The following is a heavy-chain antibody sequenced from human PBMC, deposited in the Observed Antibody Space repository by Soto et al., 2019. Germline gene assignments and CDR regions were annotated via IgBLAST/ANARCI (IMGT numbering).Heavy chain of an antibody. CDR1: GGSISSYY. CDR3: ARGEASAVLVPGATFDY. V-gene: IGHV4-59*01. Sequence: SETLSLTCTVSGGSISSYYWSWIRQPPGKGLEWIGYIYYSGSINYNPSLKSRVTISVDTSKNQFSLTLSSVTAADTAVYYCARGEASAVLVPGATFDYWGQGPLVTVSS. CDR2: IYYSGSI. D-gene: IGHD2-8*02. J-gene: IGHJ4*02.